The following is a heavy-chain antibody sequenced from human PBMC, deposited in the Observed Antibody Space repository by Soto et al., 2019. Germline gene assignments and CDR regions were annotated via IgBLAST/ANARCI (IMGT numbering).Heavy chain of an antibody. CDR1: GGTFSSYA. D-gene: IGHD3-22*01. CDR3: ARSLSTPGSSGSLSVFDI. V-gene: IGHV1-69*06. Sequence: SVKVSCKASGGTFSSYAISWVRQAPGQGLEWMGGIIPIFGTANYAQKFQGRVTITADKSTSTAYMELSSLRSEDTAVYYCARSLSTPGSSGSLSVFDIWGHGTMVTVSS. J-gene: IGHJ3*02. CDR2: IIPIFGTA.